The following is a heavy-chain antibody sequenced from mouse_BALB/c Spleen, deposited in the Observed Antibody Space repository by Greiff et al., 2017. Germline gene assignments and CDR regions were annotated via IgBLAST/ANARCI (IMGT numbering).Heavy chain of an antibody. V-gene: IGHV1S81*02. J-gene: IGHJ4*01. D-gene: IGHD1-1*01. CDR3: TRSGITHYYGSSSY. CDR1: GYTFTSYY. CDR2: INPSNGGT. Sequence: QVQLQQSGAELVKPGASVKLSCKASGYTFTSYYMYWVKQRPGQGLEWIGEINPSNGGTNFNEKFKSKATLTVDKSSSTAYMQLSSLTSEDSAVYYCTRSGITHYYGSSSYWGQGTSVTVSS.